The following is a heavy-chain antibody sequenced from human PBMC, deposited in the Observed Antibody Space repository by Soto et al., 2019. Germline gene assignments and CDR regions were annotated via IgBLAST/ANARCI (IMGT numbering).Heavy chain of an antibody. CDR2: IYSGGST. CDR3: AREGYYYDSQRDY. J-gene: IGHJ4*02. D-gene: IGHD3-22*01. CDR1: GFTVSSNY. Sequence: EVQLVESGGGLVQPGGSLRLSCAASGFTVSSNYMSWVRQAPGKGLEWVSVIYSGGSTYYADSVKGRFTISRDNSKNTLYLQMNSLRAEDTAVYYCAREGYYYDSQRDYWGQGTLVTVSS. V-gene: IGHV3-66*01.